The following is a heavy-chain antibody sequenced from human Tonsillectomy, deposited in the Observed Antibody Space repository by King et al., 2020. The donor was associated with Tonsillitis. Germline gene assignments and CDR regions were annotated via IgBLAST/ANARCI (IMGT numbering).Heavy chain of an antibody. J-gene: IGHJ5*02. Sequence: VQLVESGGGLVQPGGSLRLSCAASGFTFSNYAMTWVRQAPGKGLEWVSAISGSGGDTYYADSVKGRLTISRDNSKNTLYLQMNSLRAEDTAVYYCAKGWVRGMAAAHPGWFDPWGQGTLVTVSS. CDR2: ISGSGGDT. CDR1: GFTFSNYA. D-gene: IGHD6-13*01. V-gene: IGHV3-23*04. CDR3: AKGWVRGMAAAHPGWFDP.